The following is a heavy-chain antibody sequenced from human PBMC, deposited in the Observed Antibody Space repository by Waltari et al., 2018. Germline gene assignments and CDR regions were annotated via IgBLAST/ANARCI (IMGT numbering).Heavy chain of an antibody. Sequence: EVQLVESGGGLVQPGRSLRLSCAASGFTLDDHAMHCVRQAPGKGLEWVAGISCNIVNIGYADSVTGRLIISSDYATTALYLQMHSLTAEDTALYFCVAARQWLIHVRFHSCGQGTLVTVS. D-gene: IGHD6-19*01. V-gene: IGHV3-9*01. J-gene: IGHJ1*01. CDR1: GFTLDDHA. CDR2: ISCNIVNI. CDR3: VAARQWLIHVRFHS.